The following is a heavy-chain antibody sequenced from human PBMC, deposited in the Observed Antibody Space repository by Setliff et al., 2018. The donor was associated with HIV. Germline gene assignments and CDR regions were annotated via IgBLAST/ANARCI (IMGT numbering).Heavy chain of an antibody. Sequence: PSETLSLTCTVSGGSISSGVYYWSWIRHHPGKGLEWIGYIHYSGSIYYNPSLKSRVTISVDTSKNQFSLKLSSVTAADTAVYYCARVCPPVRYNFWSGYYPKAGYFAYWGQGALVTVSS. J-gene: IGHJ4*02. V-gene: IGHV4-31*03. CDR3: ARVCPPVRYNFWSGYYPKAGYFAY. D-gene: IGHD3-3*01. CDR1: GGSISSGVYY. CDR2: IHYSGSI.